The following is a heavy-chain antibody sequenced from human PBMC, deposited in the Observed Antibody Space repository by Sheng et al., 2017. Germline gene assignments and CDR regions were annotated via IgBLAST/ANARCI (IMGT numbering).Heavy chain of an antibody. D-gene: IGHD2-2*03. CDR1: GFTFGDYA. Sequence: QAQLVESGGGVVQPGRSLRLSCVASGFTFGDYAMQWVRQAPGKGLEWVGIISGDGNDKRYTDSVRGRFTISRDDSKNTLYLDMNNLRLEDTADYYCARGGALGYCRSASCFGVDPWGQGTLVTVSS. CDR2: ISGDGNDK. J-gene: IGHJ5*02. V-gene: IGHV3-30*10. CDR3: ARGGALGYCRSASCFGVDP.